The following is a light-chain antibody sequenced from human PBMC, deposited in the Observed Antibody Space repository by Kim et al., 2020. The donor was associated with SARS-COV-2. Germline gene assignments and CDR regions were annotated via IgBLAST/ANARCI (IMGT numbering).Light chain of an antibody. Sequence: CVAAGERATLSCRASQSVSSNLAWYQQKPGQAPRLLIYDASTRATGIPARFSGSGSGTEFTLTISSLQSEDFAVYYCQQYLNFLTFGGGTKVDIK. CDR2: DAS. J-gene: IGKJ4*01. V-gene: IGKV3-15*01. CDR1: QSVSSN. CDR3: QQYLNFLT.